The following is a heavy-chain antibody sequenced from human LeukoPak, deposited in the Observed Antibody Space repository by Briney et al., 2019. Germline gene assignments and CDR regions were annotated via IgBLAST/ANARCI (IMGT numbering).Heavy chain of an antibody. CDR2: MNPNSGYT. V-gene: IGHV1-8*01. D-gene: IGHD2-15*01. CDR3: ARGPAASHRNWFDP. J-gene: IGHJ5*02. Sequence: ASVKVSFKASGYTFTNYDVNWVRQATGQGLEWMGWMNPNSGYTGHAQKFQGRVTMTRNTSISTAYMELSSLRSEDTAVYYCARGPAASHRNWFDPWGQGTLVTVSS. CDR1: GYTFTNYD.